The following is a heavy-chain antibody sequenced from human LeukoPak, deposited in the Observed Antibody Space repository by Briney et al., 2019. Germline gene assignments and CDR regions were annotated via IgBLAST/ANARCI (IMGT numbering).Heavy chain of an antibody. D-gene: IGHD3-9*01. CDR1: GGSISSSSYY. CDR3: VRSRTSYYIEIFDY. CDR2: IHYTGTT. J-gene: IGHJ4*02. Sequence: PSETLSLTCTVSGGSISSSSYYWGWIRQPPGKGLEWIGSIHYTGTTYYNPSLKSRLTISVDTSKNQFSLKLSSVTAADTAVYFCVRSRTSYYIEIFDYWGQGTLVTVSS. V-gene: IGHV4-39*01.